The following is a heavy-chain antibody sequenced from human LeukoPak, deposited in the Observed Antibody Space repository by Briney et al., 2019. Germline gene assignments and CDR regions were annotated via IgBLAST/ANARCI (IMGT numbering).Heavy chain of an antibody. V-gene: IGHV1-46*01. Sequence: GASVKVSCKASGYTFTSYYMHWVRQAPGQGLEWMGIINPSGGSTSYAQKFQGRVTMTRDMSTSTVYMELSSLRTEDTAVYYCARVRGSGWPVGIFDYWGQGTLVTVSS. J-gene: IGHJ4*02. CDR2: INPSGGST. D-gene: IGHD6-19*01. CDR1: GYTFTSYY. CDR3: ARVRGSGWPVGIFDY.